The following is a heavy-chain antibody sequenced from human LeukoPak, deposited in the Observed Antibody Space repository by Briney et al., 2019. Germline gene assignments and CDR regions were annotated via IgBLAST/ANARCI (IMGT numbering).Heavy chain of an antibody. CDR1: GGSISSSNW. V-gene: IGHV4-4*02. D-gene: IGHD6-13*01. CDR2: IYHSGST. Sequence: KTSGTLSLTCAVSGGSISSSNWWSWVRQPPGKGLEWIGSIYHSGSTYYNPSLKSRVTISVDTSKNQFSLKLSSVTAADTAVYYCARDRYSISMPFDYWGQGTLVTVSS. J-gene: IGHJ4*02. CDR3: ARDRYSISMPFDY.